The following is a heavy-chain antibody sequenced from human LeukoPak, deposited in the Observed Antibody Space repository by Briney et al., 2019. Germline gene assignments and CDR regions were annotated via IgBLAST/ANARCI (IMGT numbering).Heavy chain of an antibody. V-gene: IGHV3-33*06. Sequence: GRSLRLSCAASGFTFSSYGMHWVRQAPGKGLEWVAVIWYDGSNKYYADSVKGRFTISGDNSKNTLYLQMNSLRAEDTAVYYCAKAANDYGDYVLDYWGQGTLVTVSS. D-gene: IGHD4-17*01. CDR1: GFTFSSYG. CDR2: IWYDGSNK. J-gene: IGHJ4*02. CDR3: AKAANDYGDYVLDY.